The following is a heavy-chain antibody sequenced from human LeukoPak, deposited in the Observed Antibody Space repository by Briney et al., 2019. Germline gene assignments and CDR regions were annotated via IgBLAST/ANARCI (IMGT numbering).Heavy chain of an antibody. D-gene: IGHD5-12*01. Sequence: PSETLSLTRTVSGGSISSYYWSWIRQPPGKGLEWIGYIYYSGSTNYNPSLKSRVTISVDTSKNQFSLILSSVTAADTAVYYCARRHSGYDFGVFDYWGQGALVTVSS. CDR1: GGSISSYY. V-gene: IGHV4-59*08. J-gene: IGHJ4*02. CDR3: ARRHSGYDFGVFDY. CDR2: IYYSGST.